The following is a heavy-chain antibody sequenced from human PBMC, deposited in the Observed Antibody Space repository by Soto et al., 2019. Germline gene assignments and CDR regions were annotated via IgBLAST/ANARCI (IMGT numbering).Heavy chain of an antibody. V-gene: IGHV1-69*13. J-gene: IGHJ4*02. CDR1: GGTFSSYA. CDR3: ARDGGGIWDSSGYSFDY. D-gene: IGHD3-22*01. CDR2: IIPIFGTA. Sequence: AVNVSCMACGGTFSSYAISWVRQAPGQGLEWMGGIIPIFGTANYAQKFQGRVTITADESTSTAYMELSSLRSEDTAVYYCARDGGGIWDSSGYSFDYWGQGTLVTVSS.